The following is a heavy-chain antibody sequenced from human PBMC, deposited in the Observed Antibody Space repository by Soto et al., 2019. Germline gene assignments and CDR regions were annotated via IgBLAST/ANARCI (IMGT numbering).Heavy chain of an antibody. Sequence: VQLVESGGGVVQPGRSLRLSCAASGFTVSSNYMSWVRQAPGKGLEWVSVIYSGGSTYYADSVKGRFTISRDNSKNTLYLQMNSLRAEDTAVYYCASNYYDSSGPAPFIDAFDIWGQGTMVTVSS. CDR1: GFTVSSNY. J-gene: IGHJ3*02. CDR2: IYSGGST. V-gene: IGHV3-53*01. D-gene: IGHD3-22*01. CDR3: ASNYYDSSGPAPFIDAFDI.